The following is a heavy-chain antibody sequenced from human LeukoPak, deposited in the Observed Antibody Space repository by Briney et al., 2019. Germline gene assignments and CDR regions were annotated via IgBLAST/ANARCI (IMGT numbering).Heavy chain of an antibody. J-gene: IGHJ2*01. CDR3: ASPRTVAAVWYFDL. CDR2: IYTSGST. D-gene: IGHD2-2*01. CDR1: GGSISSGSYY. V-gene: IGHV4-61*02. Sequence: PSETLSLTCTVSGGSISSGSYYWSWIRQPAGKGLEWIGRIYTSGSTNYNPSLKSRVTISVDTSKNQFSLKLSSVTAADTAVYYCASPRTVAAVWYFDLWGRGTLVTVSS.